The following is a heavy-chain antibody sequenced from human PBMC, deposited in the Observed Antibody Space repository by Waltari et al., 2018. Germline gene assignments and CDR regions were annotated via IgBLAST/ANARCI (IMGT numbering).Heavy chain of an antibody. CDR1: GGSISSSSYY. D-gene: IGHD2-2*01. Sequence: QLQLQESGPGLVKPSETLSLTCTVSGGSISSSSYYWGWIRQPPGKGLEWIGSIYYSGSTYYNPSLKSRVTISVDTSKNQFSLKLSSVTAADTAVYYCARDRRCSSTTCLIVGDPWGQGTLVTVSS. V-gene: IGHV4-39*07. J-gene: IGHJ5*02. CDR2: IYYSGST. CDR3: ARDRRCSSTTCLIVGDP.